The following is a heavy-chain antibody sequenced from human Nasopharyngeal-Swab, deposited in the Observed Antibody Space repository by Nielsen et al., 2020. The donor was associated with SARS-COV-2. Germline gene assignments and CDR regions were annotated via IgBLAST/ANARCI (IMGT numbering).Heavy chain of an antibody. V-gene: IGHV1-18*01. D-gene: IGHD2-15*01. CDR1: GYTFTHYV. CDR2: ISAFSCTP. CDR3: ARSLDSADCSVGNCYFDQ. J-gene: IGHJ4*02. Sequence: ASVHVSFQTSGYTFTHYVILWVRPAPGQGPAWMGWISAFSCTPNYARTFHGRVTMTPEASTSTAYMDLRSLRSDDTAVYFCARSLDSADCSVGNCYFDQWGQGTLVTVSS.